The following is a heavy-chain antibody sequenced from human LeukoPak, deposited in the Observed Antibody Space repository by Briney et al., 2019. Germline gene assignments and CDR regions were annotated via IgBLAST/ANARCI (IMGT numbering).Heavy chain of an antibody. Sequence: GGSLRLSCAVSGFTVSSNHMGWVRQAPGKGLEWVSVIYNDGNTYYTDSVKGRFTISRDNSKNTVFLQMNSLRAEDTAMYYCARDREVVTARAQMDVWGKGTTVTVSS. CDR3: ARDREVVTARAQMDV. CDR2: IYNDGNT. D-gene: IGHD2-21*02. V-gene: IGHV3-53*01. J-gene: IGHJ6*04. CDR1: GFTVSSNH.